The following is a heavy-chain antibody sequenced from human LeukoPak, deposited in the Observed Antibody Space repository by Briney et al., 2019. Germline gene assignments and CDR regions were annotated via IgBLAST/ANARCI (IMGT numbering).Heavy chain of an antibody. Sequence: SETLSLTCTVSGGSINFYYWSWIRQPAGKGLEWIGRIYSTGSTNYSPSLKSRVTISVDKSKNQFSLNLSSVTAADTAVYYCARGIADPYSFDSWGQGTLVTVSS. CDR3: ARGIADPYSFDS. CDR1: GGSINFYY. J-gene: IGHJ4*02. CDR2: IYSTGST. D-gene: IGHD6-13*01. V-gene: IGHV4-4*07.